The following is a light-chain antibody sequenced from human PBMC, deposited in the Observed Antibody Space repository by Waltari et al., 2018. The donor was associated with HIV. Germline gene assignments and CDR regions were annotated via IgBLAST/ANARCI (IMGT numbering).Light chain of an antibody. CDR1: QSVSTY. Sequence: EIVLTQSPATLSLSPGERATLSCRASQSVSTYLAWYQQKPGQAPRLLIYDASNRATGIPARFSGSGSGPDFTLTISSLEPEDFAVYYCQQRSNWPFTWTFGQGTKVEIK. V-gene: IGKV3-11*01. J-gene: IGKJ1*01. CDR3: QQRSNWPFTWT. CDR2: DAS.